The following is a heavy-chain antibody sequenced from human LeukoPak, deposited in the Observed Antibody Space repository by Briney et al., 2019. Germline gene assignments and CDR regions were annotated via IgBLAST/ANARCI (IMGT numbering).Heavy chain of an antibody. CDR1: GFSFSNHW. D-gene: IGHD6-13*01. J-gene: IGHJ4*02. Sequence: GGSLRLSCAASGFSFSNHWMHWGRKVPGKGLVWVSRINSDGSSTTYANSVKGRFTISRDNAKNTLYLQMNSLRDEDAAVYYCTRDVSQSSSWYGEFDYWGQGTQVTVSS. CDR3: TRDVSQSSSWYGEFDY. CDR2: INSDGSST. V-gene: IGHV3-74*03.